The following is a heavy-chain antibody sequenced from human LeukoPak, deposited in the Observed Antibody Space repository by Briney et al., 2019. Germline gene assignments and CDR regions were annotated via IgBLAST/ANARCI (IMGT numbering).Heavy chain of an antibody. Sequence: GGSLRLSCAASGCTFSSYGMSWVREAPGKGLVWVSRINSDGSSTSYADSVKGRFTISRDNAKNSLYLQMNSLRAEDTAVYYCARDWYDNSDAFDIWGQGTMVTVSS. CDR2: INSDGSST. CDR1: GCTFSSYG. CDR3: ARDWYDNSDAFDI. J-gene: IGHJ3*02. V-gene: IGHV3-74*01. D-gene: IGHD3-9*01.